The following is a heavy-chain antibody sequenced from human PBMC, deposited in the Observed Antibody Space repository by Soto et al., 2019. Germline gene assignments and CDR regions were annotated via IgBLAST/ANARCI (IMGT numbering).Heavy chain of an antibody. J-gene: IGHJ4*02. D-gene: IGHD3-3*01. CDR2: IYPSDSDT. Sequence: PXEXLKISCKCSGYXFAGYLLAWVRHMPGKGLELIGIIYPSDSDTRYRPSFQGQVTISADKSISSAYLQLSSMRASDTAMYYCARGGVSTRTFDYWGQGTPGPVSS. V-gene: IGHV5-51*01. CDR1: GYXFAGYL. CDR3: ARGGVSTRTFDY.